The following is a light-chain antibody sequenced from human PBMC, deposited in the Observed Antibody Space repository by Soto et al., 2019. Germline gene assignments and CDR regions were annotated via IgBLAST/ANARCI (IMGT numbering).Light chain of an antibody. V-gene: IGKV3-11*01. CDR1: QSVSSY. CDR2: DAS. Sequence: CPATLSLSPGERATLSCRASQSVSSYLAWYQQKPGQAPRLLIYDASNRATGIPARFSGSGSGTDFTLTISSLEPEDFAVYYCQQRSNWPLTFGGGTKVDIK. J-gene: IGKJ4*01. CDR3: QQRSNWPLT.